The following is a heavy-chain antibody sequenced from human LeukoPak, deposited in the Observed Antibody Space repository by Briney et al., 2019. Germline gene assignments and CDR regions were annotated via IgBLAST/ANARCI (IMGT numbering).Heavy chain of an antibody. CDR3: ASQAGGSRGWYYYYYMDV. V-gene: IGHV4-39*01. CDR1: GGSISSSSYY. CDR2: IYYSGST. Sequence: PSETLSLTCTVSGGSISSSSYYWGWIRQPPGKGLEWIGSIYYSGSTYYNPSLKSRVTISVDTSKNQFSLKLSSVTAADTAVYYCASQAGGSRGWYYYYYMDVWGKGTTVTVSS. D-gene: IGHD3-10*01. J-gene: IGHJ6*03.